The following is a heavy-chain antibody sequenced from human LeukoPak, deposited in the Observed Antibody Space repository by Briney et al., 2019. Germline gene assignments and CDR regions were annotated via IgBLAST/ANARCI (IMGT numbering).Heavy chain of an antibody. Sequence: GGSLRLSCAASGFTVSSNYMSWVRQAPGKGLEWVSVIYSGGSTYYADSVKGRFTISRDNSKNTLYLQMSSLRDEDTAVYFCARATTTRTRFDYWGQGTLVTVSS. CDR2: IYSGGST. CDR3: ARATTTRTRFDY. J-gene: IGHJ4*02. CDR1: GFTVSSNY. V-gene: IGHV3-53*01. D-gene: IGHD4-17*01.